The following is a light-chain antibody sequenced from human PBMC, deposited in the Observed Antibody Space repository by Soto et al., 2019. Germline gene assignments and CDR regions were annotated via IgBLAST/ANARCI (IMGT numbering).Light chain of an antibody. CDR1: SSDVGGYNY. J-gene: IGLJ2*01. Sequence: QSALTQPPSASGSPGQSVTISCTGSSSDVGGYNYVSWYQQHPGKAPKLMIYEVAKRPSGVPDRFFGSKSGNTASLTVSGLQAEDEAADYCCSYDGSNNLAVFGGGTKLTVL. CDR2: EVA. CDR3: CSYDGSNNLAV. V-gene: IGLV2-8*01.